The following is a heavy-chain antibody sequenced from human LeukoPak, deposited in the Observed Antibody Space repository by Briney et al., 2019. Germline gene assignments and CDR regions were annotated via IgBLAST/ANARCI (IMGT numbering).Heavy chain of an antibody. V-gene: IGHV4-34*01. CDR2: INHSGST. D-gene: IGHD2-2*01. CDR3: ARRADCSSTSCYGFDP. J-gene: IGHJ5*02. Sequence: PGXXLXXXGEINHSGSTNYNPSLKSRVTISVDTSKNQFPLKLSSVTAADTAVYYCARRADCSSTSCYGFDPWGQGTLVTVSS.